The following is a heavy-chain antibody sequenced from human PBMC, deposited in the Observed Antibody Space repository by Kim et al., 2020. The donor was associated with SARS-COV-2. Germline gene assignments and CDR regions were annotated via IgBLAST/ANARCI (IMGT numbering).Heavy chain of an antibody. V-gene: IGHV1-58*02. CDR2: IVVGSGNT. CDR3: AADSSYPGNIVVVPAAMTRYYYYGMDV. J-gene: IGHJ6*02. D-gene: IGHD2-2*01. Sequence: SVKVSCKASGFTFTSSAMQWVRQARGQRLEWIGWIVVGSGNTNYAQKFQERVTITRDMSTSTAYMELSSLRSEDTAVYYCAADSSYPGNIVVVPAAMTRYYYYGMDVWGQGTTVTVSS. CDR1: GFTFTSSA.